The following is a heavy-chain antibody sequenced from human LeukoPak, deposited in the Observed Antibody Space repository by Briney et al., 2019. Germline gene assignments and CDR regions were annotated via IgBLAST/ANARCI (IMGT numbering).Heavy chain of an antibody. V-gene: IGHV3-9*03. Sequence: PGRSLRLSCAASGFTFDDYAMHWVRQAPGKGLEWVSGITWNSDNIEYADSVKGRFTISRDNAKNSLYLQMNSLRAEDMALYYCAKGGGGRLIYYYYMDVWSKGTTVTVSS. CDR3: AKGGGGRLIYYYYMDV. J-gene: IGHJ6*03. CDR2: ITWNSDNI. D-gene: IGHD3-16*01. CDR1: GFTFDDYA.